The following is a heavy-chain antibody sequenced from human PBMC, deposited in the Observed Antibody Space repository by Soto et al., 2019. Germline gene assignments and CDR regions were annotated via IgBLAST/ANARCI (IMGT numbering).Heavy chain of an antibody. CDR1: GFSFRNYA. Sequence: PEGSLRLSCAASGFSFRNYAMSWVRQAPGKGLEWISTLTGSSSNTYYADSVKGRFAISRDNSRNTLYLQMHSLTAEDTAVYYCANGRATYGLLTHDYWGQGTLVTVSS. V-gene: IGHV3-23*01. CDR3: ANGRATYGLLTHDY. J-gene: IGHJ4*02. CDR2: LTGSSSNT. D-gene: IGHD3-9*01.